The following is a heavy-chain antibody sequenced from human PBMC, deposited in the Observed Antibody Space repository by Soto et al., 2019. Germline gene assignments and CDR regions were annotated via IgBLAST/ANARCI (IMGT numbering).Heavy chain of an antibody. D-gene: IGHD3-3*01. CDR1: GGPIRSGGYY. V-gene: IGHV4-31*01. CDR2: IFYSGSS. CDR3: ARGYYDFWSGYSGGYFDY. J-gene: IGHJ4*02. Sequence: PSEAQSLTCTVSGGPIRSGGYYWIWIPQHPGKGLEWIGYIFYSGSSYYNPSLKSPLTISVDTSKNQFSLKLSSVTAADTAVYYCARGYYDFWSGYSGGYFDYWGQG.